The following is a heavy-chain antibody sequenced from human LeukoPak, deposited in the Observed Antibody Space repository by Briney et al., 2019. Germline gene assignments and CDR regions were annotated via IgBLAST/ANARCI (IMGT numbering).Heavy chain of an antibody. CDR1: GGSISSSSCY. V-gene: IGHV4-39*01. Sequence: SETLSLTCTVSGGSISSSSCYWGWIRQPPGKGLEWIGSIYYSGSTYYNPSLKSLVTISVDTTKNQSPLTLSSVTAADTAVYYCARHDSVVTAMVDYCGQRALVTVSS. J-gene: IGHJ4*02. CDR2: IYYSGST. CDR3: ARHDSVVTAMVDY. D-gene: IGHD2-21*02.